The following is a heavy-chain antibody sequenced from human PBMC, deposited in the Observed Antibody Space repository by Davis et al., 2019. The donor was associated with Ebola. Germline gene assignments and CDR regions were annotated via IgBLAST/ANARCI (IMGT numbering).Heavy chain of an antibody. J-gene: IGHJ5*02. Sequence: GSLRLSCTVSGGSISSSSYYWGWIRQPPGKGLEWIGSIYYSGSTNYNPSLKSRVTISVDTSKNQFSLKLSSVTAADTAVYYCARVSNWFDPWGQGTLVTVSS. CDR1: GGSISSSSYY. CDR3: ARVSNWFDP. CDR2: IYYSGST. V-gene: IGHV4-39*01.